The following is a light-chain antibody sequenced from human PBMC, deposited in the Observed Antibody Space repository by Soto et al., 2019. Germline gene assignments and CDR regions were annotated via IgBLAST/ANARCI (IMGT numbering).Light chain of an antibody. CDR2: AAS. V-gene: IGKV1-9*01. J-gene: IGKJ2*01. CDR1: QGISSY. Sequence: DIQLTQTPSFLSASVGDRVTITCRASQGISSYLAWYQQKPGKAPKLLINAASTLQSGVPSRFSGSGSRTEFTFTISNLQPEDFATYYCQQLNSYPPLYTFGQGTKLESK. CDR3: QQLNSYPPLYT.